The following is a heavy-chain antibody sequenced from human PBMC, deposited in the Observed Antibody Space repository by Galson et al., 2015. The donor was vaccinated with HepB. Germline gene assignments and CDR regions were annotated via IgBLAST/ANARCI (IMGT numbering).Heavy chain of an antibody. V-gene: IGHV4-30-4*01. CDR1: GGSISSADYY. CDR3: AREYPSHYYYGMDV. CDR2: INYRGST. Sequence: LSLTCSVSGGSISSADYYWSWVRQPPGKGLEWIGYINYRGSTYYNPSLKGRVTISVDTSKNQFSLRLSSVTAADTAVHYCAREYPSHYYYGMDVWGQGTTVTVSS. D-gene: IGHD2-2*01. J-gene: IGHJ6*02.